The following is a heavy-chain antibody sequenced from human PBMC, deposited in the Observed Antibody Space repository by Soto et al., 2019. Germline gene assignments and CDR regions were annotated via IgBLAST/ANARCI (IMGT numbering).Heavy chain of an antibody. Sequence: QVQLVQSGAEEKKPGASVKVSCKASGYIFTNYGMHWVRQAPGQRLEWMGWINAGNGNTKYSQKFQGRVTITRDTSASTAYMELSSLTSEDTAVYYCARGGIIAVVPSNWGQGTLVTVSS. CDR2: INAGNGNT. V-gene: IGHV1-3*05. D-gene: IGHD6-19*01. CDR1: GYIFTNYG. CDR3: ARGGIIAVVPSN. J-gene: IGHJ4*02.